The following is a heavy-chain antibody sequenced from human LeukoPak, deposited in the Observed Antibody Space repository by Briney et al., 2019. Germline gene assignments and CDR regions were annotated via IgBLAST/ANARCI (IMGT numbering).Heavy chain of an antibody. D-gene: IGHD3-3*01. CDR1: GFSFSNAW. J-gene: IGHJ4*02. Sequence: GGSLRLSCAASGFSFSNAWMSWVRQAPGKGLEWVGRIKSKTYGGTTDYPAPVKGRFTISRDDSKNTLYLQMNTLKTEDTAVYYCTRQTIDYWGQGTLVTVSS. CDR3: TRQTIDY. CDR2: IKSKTYGGTT. V-gene: IGHV3-15*01.